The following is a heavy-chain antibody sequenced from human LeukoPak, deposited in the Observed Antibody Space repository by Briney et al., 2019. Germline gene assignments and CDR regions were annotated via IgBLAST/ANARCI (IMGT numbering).Heavy chain of an antibody. CDR3: AREHGKSGGDCYFDY. CDR2: IYSGGST. D-gene: IGHD2-21*02. J-gene: IGHJ4*02. V-gene: IGHV3-53*01. Sequence: GGSLRLSCAASGFTVTSDYMSWVRQAPGKGLEWVSVIYSGGSTYYADSVKGRFTNSRDNSKNTLYLQMNSLRAEDTAVYYCAREHGKSGGDCYFDYWGQGTLVTVSS. CDR1: GFTVTSDY.